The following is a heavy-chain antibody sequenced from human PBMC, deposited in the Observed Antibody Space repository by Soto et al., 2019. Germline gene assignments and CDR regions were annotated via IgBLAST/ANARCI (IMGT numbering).Heavy chain of an antibody. D-gene: IGHD2-21*01. CDR3: VKYVAAIGPDCFDP. Sequence: QVQLRESGPGLVKPSETLSLTCSVSGDSISTSYWRWISQHAVKRPEWIGGIPSTGNSPYDPSLRRPVRMSMDTSKEEIYLELTSVTAADTAVYYCVKYVAAIGPDCFDPWGQGTLVTVSS. CDR2: IPSTGNS. J-gene: IGHJ5*02. V-gene: IGHV4-4*07. CDR1: GDSISTSY.